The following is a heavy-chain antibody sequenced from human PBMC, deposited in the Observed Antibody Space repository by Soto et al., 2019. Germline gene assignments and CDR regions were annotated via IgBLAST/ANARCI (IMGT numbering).Heavy chain of an antibody. CDR1: GFTFSSYA. CDR3: ARPRDTMVRGATFDY. D-gene: IGHD3-10*01. CDR2: ISYDGSNK. Sequence: QVQLVESGGGVVQPGRSLRLSCAASGFTFSSYAMHWVRQAPGKGLEWVAVISYDGSNKYYADSVKGRFTISRDNSKNTLYLQMNSLRAEDTAVYYCARPRDTMVRGATFDYWGQGTLVTVSS. J-gene: IGHJ4*02. V-gene: IGHV3-30-3*01.